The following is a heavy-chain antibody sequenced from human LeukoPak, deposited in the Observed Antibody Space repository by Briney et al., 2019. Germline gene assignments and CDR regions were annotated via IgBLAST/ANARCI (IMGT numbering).Heavy chain of an antibody. Sequence: GSLRLSCAAPGFTFSSYAMSWVRQAPGKGLEWVSAISGSGGSTYYADSVKGRFTISRDNSKNTLYLQMNSLRAEDTAVYYCAKGPWYSSGWYDFDYWGQGTLVTVSS. CDR2: ISGSGGST. J-gene: IGHJ4*02. D-gene: IGHD6-19*01. CDR3: AKGPWYSSGWYDFDY. CDR1: GFTFSSYA. V-gene: IGHV3-23*01.